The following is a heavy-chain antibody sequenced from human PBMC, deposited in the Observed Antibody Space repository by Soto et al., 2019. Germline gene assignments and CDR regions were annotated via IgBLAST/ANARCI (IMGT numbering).Heavy chain of an antibody. CDR2: INSDGSST. J-gene: IGHJ6*02. CDR3: ARGGGGPASLPYYYYGMDV. V-gene: IGHV3-74*01. CDR1: GFTFSSYW. D-gene: IGHD3-16*01. Sequence: LRLSCAASGFTFSSYWMHWVRQAPGKGLVWVSRINSDGSSTSYADSVKGRFTISRDNAKNTLYLQMNSLRAEDTAVYYCARGGGGPASLPYYYYGMDVWGQGTTVTVSS.